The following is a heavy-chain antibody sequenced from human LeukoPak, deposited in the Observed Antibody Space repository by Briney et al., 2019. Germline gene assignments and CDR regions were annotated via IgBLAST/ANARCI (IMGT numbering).Heavy chain of an antibody. CDR3: ARQTRDGSGSRGYSFDF. CDR1: GYIFTNNW. Sequence: GESLKISCKGSGYIFTNNWIGWVRQMPGKGLEWMGIIYPGDSDTRYSPSFEGQVTISVDKSISTAYLQWSSLKASDTAMYYCARQTRDGSGSRGYSFDFWGQGTLVTVSS. V-gene: IGHV5-51*01. J-gene: IGHJ4*02. D-gene: IGHD3-10*01. CDR2: IYPGDSDT.